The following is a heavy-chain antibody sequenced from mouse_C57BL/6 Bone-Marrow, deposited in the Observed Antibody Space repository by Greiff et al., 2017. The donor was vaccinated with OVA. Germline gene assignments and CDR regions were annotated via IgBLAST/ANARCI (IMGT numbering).Heavy chain of an antibody. CDR3: ARRFHYGSSYERYYYAMDY. CDR2: LNPNHVFT. V-gene: IGHV1-18*01. CDR1: GYTFTDYN. D-gene: IGHD1-1*01. J-gene: IGHJ4*01. Sequence: EVQGVESGPELVKPGASVKIPCKASGYTFTDYNMDWVKQSHGKSLECLFALNPNHVFTLYNQKFKGKATLTVDKSSSTAYMELRSLTSEDTAVYYCARRFHYGSSYERYYYAMDYWGQGTSVTVSS.